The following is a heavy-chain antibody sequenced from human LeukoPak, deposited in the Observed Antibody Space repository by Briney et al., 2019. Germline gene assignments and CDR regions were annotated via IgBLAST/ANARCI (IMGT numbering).Heavy chain of an antibody. CDR1: GFTFSSYA. CDR2: ISSNGGST. J-gene: IGHJ3*02. CDR3: ARDKGLVGNDAFDI. V-gene: IGHV3-64D*09. D-gene: IGHD6-19*01. Sequence: GGSLRLSCSASGFTFSSYAMHWVRQAPGKGLEYVSAISSNGGSTYYADSVKGRFTISRDNSKNTLYLQMSSLGAEDTAVYYCARDKGLVGNDAFDIWGQGTMVTVSS.